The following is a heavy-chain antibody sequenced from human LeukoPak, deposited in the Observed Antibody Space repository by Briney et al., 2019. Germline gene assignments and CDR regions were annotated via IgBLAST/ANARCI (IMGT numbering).Heavy chain of an antibody. Sequence: GRSLRLSCAASGFTFSSYAMHWVRQAPGKGLEWVAVISYDGSNKYYADSVKGRFTISRDNSKNTLYLQMNSLRAEDTAVYYCATTVTTQGWYFDLWGRGTLVTVSS. CDR3: ATTVTTQGWYFDL. D-gene: IGHD4-11*01. J-gene: IGHJ2*01. V-gene: IGHV3-30-3*01. CDR2: ISYDGSNK. CDR1: GFTFSSYA.